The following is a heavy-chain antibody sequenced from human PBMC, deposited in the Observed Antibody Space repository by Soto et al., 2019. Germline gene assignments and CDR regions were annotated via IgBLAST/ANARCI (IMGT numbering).Heavy chain of an antibody. J-gene: IGHJ5*02. CDR2: IYWNDDR. CDR3: AHRRGGWSLRVDWFDP. V-gene: IGHV2-5*01. Sequence: QITLKESGPTLVKPTQPLTLTCTFSGFSLSTSKVGVGWIRQPPGKALEWLALIYWNDDRRYRPSLERRLTITKDTSKNQVVLTMTNMDPVDTAAYYCAHRRGGWSLRVDWFDPWGQGTLVTVSA. CDR1: GFSLSTSKVG. D-gene: IGHD6-19*01.